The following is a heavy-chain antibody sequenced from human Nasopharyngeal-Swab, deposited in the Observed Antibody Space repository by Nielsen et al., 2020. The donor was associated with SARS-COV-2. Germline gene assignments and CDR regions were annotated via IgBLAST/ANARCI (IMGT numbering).Heavy chain of an antibody. CDR2: ISAYNGNT. V-gene: IGHV1-18*01. Sequence: ASVKVFCKASGYTFTSYGISWVRQAPGQGLEWMGWISAYNGNTNYAQKLQGRVTMTTDTSTSTAYMELRSLRSDDTAVYYCATEFYGSGSYYSNWFDPWGQGTLVTVSS. CDR1: GYTFTSYG. J-gene: IGHJ5*02. CDR3: ATEFYGSGSYYSNWFDP. D-gene: IGHD3-10*01.